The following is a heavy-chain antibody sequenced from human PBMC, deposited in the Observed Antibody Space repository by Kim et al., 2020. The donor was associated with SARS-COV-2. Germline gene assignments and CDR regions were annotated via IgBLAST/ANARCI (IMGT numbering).Heavy chain of an antibody. CDR3: ARHRPSMVRGVMWWFDP. D-gene: IGHD3-10*01. CDR2: IYYSGST. J-gene: IGHJ5*02. CDR1: GGSISSSSYY. Sequence: SETLSLTCTVSGGSISSSSYYWGWIRQPPGKGLEWIGSIYYSGSTYYNPSLKSRVTISVDTSKNQFSLKLSSVTAADTAVYYCARHRPSMVRGVMWWFDPWGQGTLVTVSS. V-gene: IGHV4-39*01.